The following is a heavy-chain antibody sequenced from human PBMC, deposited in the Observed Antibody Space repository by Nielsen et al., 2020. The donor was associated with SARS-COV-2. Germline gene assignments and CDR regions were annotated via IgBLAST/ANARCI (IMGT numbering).Heavy chain of an antibody. V-gene: IGHV3-23*01. Sequence: GSLRLSCAASGFTFIDNAMSWVRQAPGMGLEWVSAISGSGTRTTYAESVRGRFTISRDTSKNTLYLQMNSLRAGDTAVYYCAKAFYYDDSGYSAGLDVWGPGTTVTVSS. CDR1: GFTFIDNA. D-gene: IGHD3-22*01. J-gene: IGHJ6*02. CDR3: AKAFYYDDSGYSAGLDV. CDR2: ISGSGTRT.